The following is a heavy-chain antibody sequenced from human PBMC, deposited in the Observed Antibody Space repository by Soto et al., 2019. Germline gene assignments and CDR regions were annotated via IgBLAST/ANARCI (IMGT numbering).Heavy chain of an antibody. CDR3: AKEFGNYWAFDY. V-gene: IGHV3-30*18. CDR1: GFSFSTYG. J-gene: IGHJ4*02. Sequence: QVHLVESGGGVVQPGRSLRLSCAASGFSFSTYGMHWVRQAPGKGLEWVAFISNDGSNKYYADSVKGRFTISRDNSKNTLYHQMNSLRAEDTAVYYCAKEFGNYWAFDYWGQGTLFTDSS. CDR2: ISNDGSNK. D-gene: IGHD1-26*01.